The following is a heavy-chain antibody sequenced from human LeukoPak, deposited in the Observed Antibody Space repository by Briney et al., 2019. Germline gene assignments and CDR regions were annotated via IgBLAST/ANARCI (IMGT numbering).Heavy chain of an antibody. Sequence: ASVKVSCKASGYTFTSYDINWVRQATGQGLEWMGWMNPNSGNTGYAQKFQGRVTMTRDTSTSTVYMELSSLRSEDTAVYYCARALHSGRSSGADYWGQGTLVTVSS. J-gene: IGHJ4*02. CDR3: ARALHSGRSSGADY. V-gene: IGHV1-8*01. CDR2: MNPNSGNT. CDR1: GYTFTSYD. D-gene: IGHD1-26*01.